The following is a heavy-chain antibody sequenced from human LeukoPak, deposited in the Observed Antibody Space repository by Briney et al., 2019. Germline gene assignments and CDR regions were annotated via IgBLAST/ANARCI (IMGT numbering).Heavy chain of an antibody. Sequence: GGSLRLSCAASGFTFSSYSMNWVRQAPGKGLEWVSSISSSSSYIYYADSVKGRFAISGDNAKNSLYLQMNSLRAEDTAVYYCARDEGYCSSTSCYVDAFDIWGQGTIVTVSS. CDR1: GFTFSSYS. CDR3: ARDEGYCSSTSCYVDAFDI. D-gene: IGHD2-2*01. V-gene: IGHV3-21*01. CDR2: ISSSSSYI. J-gene: IGHJ3*02.